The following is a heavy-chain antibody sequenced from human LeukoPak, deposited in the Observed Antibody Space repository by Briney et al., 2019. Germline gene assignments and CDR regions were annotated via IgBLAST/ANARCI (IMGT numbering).Heavy chain of an antibody. CDR3: ARDRSSSSSYFDY. J-gene: IGHJ4*02. V-gene: IGHV3-33*01. Sequence: GGSLRLSCAASGFTFSSYGMHWVRQAPGKGLEWGAVIWYDGSNKYYADSVKGRFTISRDNSKNTLYLQMNSLRAEDTAVYYCARDRSSSSSYFDYWGQGTLVTVSS. CDR2: IWYDGSNK. D-gene: IGHD6-6*01. CDR1: GFTFSSYG.